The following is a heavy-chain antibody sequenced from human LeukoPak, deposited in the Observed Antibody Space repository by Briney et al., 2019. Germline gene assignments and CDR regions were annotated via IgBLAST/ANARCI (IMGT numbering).Heavy chain of an antibody. CDR1: GYTFTGYY. J-gene: IGHJ4*02. Sequence: SVKVSCKASGYTFTGYYMHWVRQAPGQGLEWMGGIIPIFGTANYAQKFQGRVTITADESTSTAYMELSSLRSEDTAVYYCASQYCSSTSCYFIDYFDYWGQGTLVTVSS. CDR2: IIPIFGTA. V-gene: IGHV1-69*13. CDR3: ASQYCSSTSCYFIDYFDY. D-gene: IGHD2-2*01.